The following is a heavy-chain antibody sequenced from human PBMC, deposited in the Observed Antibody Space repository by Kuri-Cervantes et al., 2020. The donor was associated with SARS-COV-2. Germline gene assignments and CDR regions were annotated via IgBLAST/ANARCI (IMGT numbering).Heavy chain of an antibody. V-gene: IGHV3-21*01. CDR1: GFTFSSYS. J-gene: IGHJ4*02. CDR2: ISSSSSYI. D-gene: IGHD6-19*01. Sequence: GESLKISCAASGFTFSSYSMNWVRQAPGKRLEWVSSISSSSSYIYYADSVKGRFTISRDNAKNSLYLQMNSLRAEDTAVYYCARNRGSGWPFFDYWGQGTLVTVSS. CDR3: ARNRGSGWPFFDY.